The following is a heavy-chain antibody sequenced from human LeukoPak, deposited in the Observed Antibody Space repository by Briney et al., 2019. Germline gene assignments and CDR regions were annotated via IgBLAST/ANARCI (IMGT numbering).Heavy chain of an antibody. J-gene: IGHJ4*02. V-gene: IGHV3-53*01. Sequence: GGSLRLSCAASGFTVSSNYMSWVRQAPGKGLEWVSVIYSGGSTYYADSVKGRFTISRDNSKNTLYLQMNSLRAEDTAVYYYAREASSGYSFDYWGQGTLVTVSS. D-gene: IGHD3-22*01. CDR3: AREASSGYSFDY. CDR1: GFTVSSNY. CDR2: IYSGGST.